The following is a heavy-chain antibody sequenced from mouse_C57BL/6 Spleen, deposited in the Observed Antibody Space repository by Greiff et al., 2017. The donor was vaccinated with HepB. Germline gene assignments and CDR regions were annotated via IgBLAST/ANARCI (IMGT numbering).Heavy chain of an antibody. CDR2: ISSGGSYT. CDR1: GFTFSSYG. CDR3: ARRDDYGGAMDY. Sequence: EVKVVESGGDLVKPGGSLKLSCAASGFTFSSYGMSWVRQTPDKRLEWVATISSGGSYTYYPDSVKGRFTISRDNAKNTLYLQMSSLKSEDTAMYYCARRDDYGGAMDYWGQGTSVTVSS. D-gene: IGHD2-4*01. J-gene: IGHJ4*01. V-gene: IGHV5-6*02.